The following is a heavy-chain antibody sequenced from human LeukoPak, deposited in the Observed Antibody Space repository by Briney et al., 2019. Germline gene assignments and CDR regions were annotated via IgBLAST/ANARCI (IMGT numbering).Heavy chain of an antibody. J-gene: IGHJ6*03. CDR3: ARVHFVFWSGYYRGNYYYYYMDV. V-gene: IGHV4-34*01. CDR2: INHSGST. CDR1: GGSFSGYY. Sequence: SETLSLTCAVYGGSFSGYYWSWIRQPPGKGLEWIGEINHSGSTNYNPSLKSRVTISVDTSKNQFSLKLSSVTAADTAVYYCARVHFVFWSGYYRGNYYYYYMDVWGKGTTVTVSS. D-gene: IGHD3-3*01.